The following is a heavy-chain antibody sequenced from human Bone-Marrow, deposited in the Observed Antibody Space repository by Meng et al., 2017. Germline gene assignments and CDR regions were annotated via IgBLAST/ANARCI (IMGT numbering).Heavy chain of an antibody. CDR3: ARWDSSGFATLGFDS. D-gene: IGHD3-22*01. CDR1: GASITNFY. J-gene: IGHJ4*02. CDR2: IFYSGDT. Sequence: ESLKISCTVSGASITNFYWSWIRQPPGKGLEWIGYIFYSGDTNYDPSLKSRVSISRDTSKNQLYLKVKSVTAADTAVYYCARWDSSGFATLGFDSWGQGTLVTVSS. V-gene: IGHV4-59*01.